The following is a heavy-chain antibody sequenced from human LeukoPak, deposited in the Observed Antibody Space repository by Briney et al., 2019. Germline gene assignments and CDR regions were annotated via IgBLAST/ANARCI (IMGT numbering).Heavy chain of an antibody. D-gene: IGHD6-19*01. V-gene: IGHV3-21*01. Sequence: GSLRLSCAASGFTFTSYSMNWVRQAPGKGLEWVSSINTNSSYTYYAHSLKGRFTITRDNANNSLYLQMNSLRAEDTAVYYCIAVAGYREEGYYYYMDVWGKGTKVTVSS. CDR3: IAVAGYREEGYYYYMDV. CDR2: INTNSSYT. J-gene: IGHJ6*03. CDR1: GFTFTSYS.